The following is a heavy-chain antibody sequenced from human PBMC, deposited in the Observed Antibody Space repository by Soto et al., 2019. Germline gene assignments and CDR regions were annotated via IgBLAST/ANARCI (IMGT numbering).Heavy chain of an antibody. CDR2: IYHSGRT. V-gene: IGHV4-30-2*01. J-gene: IGHJ3*02. D-gene: IGHD3-10*01. Sequence: QLQLQESGSGLVKPSQTLSLTCAVSGGSISSGGYSWSWIRQPPGKGLEWIGYIYHSGRTYYNPSLKSGVTISVDRSKNQFSLKLSSVTAADTAVYYCARAHGSGWGAFDIWGQGTMVTVSS. CDR1: GGSISSGGYS. CDR3: ARAHGSGWGAFDI.